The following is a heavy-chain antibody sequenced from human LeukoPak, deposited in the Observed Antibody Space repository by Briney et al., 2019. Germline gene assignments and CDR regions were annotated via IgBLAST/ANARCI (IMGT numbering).Heavy chain of an antibody. J-gene: IGHJ4*02. CDR1: GGSFSGYY. D-gene: IGHD6-6*01. CDR3: ARGREAREAARLFDY. V-gene: IGHV4-34*01. Sequence: SETLSLTCAVYGGSFSGYYWSWIRQPPGKGLEWIGEINHSGSTNYNPSLKSRVTISVDTSKNQFSLKLSSVTAADTAVYYCARGREAREAARLFDYWGQGTLVTVSS. CDR2: INHSGST.